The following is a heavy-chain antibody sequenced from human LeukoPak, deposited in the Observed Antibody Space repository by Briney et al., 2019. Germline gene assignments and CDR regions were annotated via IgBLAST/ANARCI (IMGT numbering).Heavy chain of an antibody. CDR2: ISSSSYI. Sequence: PGGSLRLSCAASGFTFSSYSMNWVRQAPGKGLEWVSSISSSSYIYYADSVKGRFTISRDNAKNSLYLQMNSLRAEDTAVYYCARPDNYYDSSGYYYDYWGQGTLVTVSS. D-gene: IGHD3-22*01. CDR1: GFTFSSYS. CDR3: ARPDNYYDSSGYYYDY. V-gene: IGHV3-21*01. J-gene: IGHJ4*02.